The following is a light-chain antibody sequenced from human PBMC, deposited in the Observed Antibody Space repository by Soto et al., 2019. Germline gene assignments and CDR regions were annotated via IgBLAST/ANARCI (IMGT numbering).Light chain of an antibody. Sequence: QSVLTQPASVSGSPGQSITISCTGTSSDIGTYNYVSWHQQHPGKVPKLMIYEVSNRPSGVSNRFSGSKSGNTASLAISGLQAEDEADYYCSSYTTSSTQVFGGGTQLTVL. CDR3: SSYTTSSTQV. CDR2: EVS. V-gene: IGLV2-14*01. J-gene: IGLJ3*02. CDR1: SSDIGTYNY.